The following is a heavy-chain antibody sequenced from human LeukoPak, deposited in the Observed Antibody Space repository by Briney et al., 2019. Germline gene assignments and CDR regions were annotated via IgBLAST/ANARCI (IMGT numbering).Heavy chain of an antibody. V-gene: IGHV3-33*06. CDR1: GFPFSSYG. CDR2: IWYDGSNK. J-gene: IGHJ4*02. D-gene: IGHD3-22*01. CDR3: AKGSHYYDSSGYYILDY. Sequence: PGRALSLSCAASGFPFSSYGMHWVRQAPGKGLEGGAVIWYDGSNKYYADSGKGRFTISRDNSQNTLYLQMNSLRAEYTAVYYCAKGSHYYDSSGYYILDYWGQGTLVTVSS.